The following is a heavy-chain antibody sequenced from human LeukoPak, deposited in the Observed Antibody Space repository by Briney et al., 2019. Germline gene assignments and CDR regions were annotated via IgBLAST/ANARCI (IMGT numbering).Heavy chain of an antibody. CDR1: GYTFTGYY. Sequence: GASVKVSCKASGYTFTGYYMHWVRQAPGQGLEWMGRINPNSGGTNYAQKFQGRVTMTRDTSISTAYMALSRLRSDDTAVYYCASASRNYGSGRYYNGFDPWGQGTLVTVSS. D-gene: IGHD3-10*01. CDR3: ASASRNYGSGRYYNGFDP. V-gene: IGHV1-2*06. J-gene: IGHJ5*02. CDR2: INPNSGGT.